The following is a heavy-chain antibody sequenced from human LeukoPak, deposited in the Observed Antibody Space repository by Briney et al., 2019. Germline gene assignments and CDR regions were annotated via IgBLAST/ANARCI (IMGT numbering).Heavy chain of an antibody. V-gene: IGHV1-2*02. CDR3: ARDRGSSSLYYYYYMDV. Sequence: ASVKVSYTASGYTFTGYYMHWVRQAPGQGLEWMGWINPNSGGTNYAQKFQGRVTMTRDTSISTAYMELSRLRSDDTAVYYCARDRGSSSLYYYYYMDVWGKGTTVTVSS. J-gene: IGHJ6*03. CDR2: INPNSGGT. CDR1: GYTFTGYY. D-gene: IGHD6-13*01.